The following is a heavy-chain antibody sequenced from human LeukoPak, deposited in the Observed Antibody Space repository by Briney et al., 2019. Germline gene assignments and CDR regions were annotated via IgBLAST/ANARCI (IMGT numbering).Heavy chain of an antibody. CDR2: IWYDGSYK. CDR1: GFTFSNYG. Sequence: SGGSLRLSCAASGFTFSNYGMHWVRQAPGKGLDWVAVIWYDGSYKYYADSVKGRFTISRDNSKNTLYLQMNSLRAEDTAVYYCAKVVQYIASTGTGLDYWGQGTLVTVSS. D-gene: IGHD6-13*01. J-gene: IGHJ4*02. V-gene: IGHV3-33*06. CDR3: AKVVQYIASTGTGLDY.